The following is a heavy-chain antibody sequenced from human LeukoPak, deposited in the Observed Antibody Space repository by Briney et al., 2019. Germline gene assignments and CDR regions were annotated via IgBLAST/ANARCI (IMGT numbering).Heavy chain of an antibody. CDR1: GFTFNNYW. CDR3: ARAEKVERATLSFNWVRPERRYYSGLDV. J-gene: IGHJ6*02. D-gene: IGHD1-14*01. Sequence: PGGSLRLSCAASGFTFNNYWMTWFRQAPGKGLEWVANIKQDGTEIFYVDSVRGRFIISRDNAENSLYLQMNSLRVEDTAVYYCARAEKVERATLSFNWVRPERRYYSGLDVWGQGSAVTVSS. V-gene: IGHV3-7*01. CDR2: IKQDGTEI.